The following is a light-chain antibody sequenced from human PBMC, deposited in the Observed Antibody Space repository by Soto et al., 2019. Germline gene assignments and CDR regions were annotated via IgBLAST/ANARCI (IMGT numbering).Light chain of an antibody. J-gene: IGKJ2*01. CDR1: QTISTY. V-gene: IGKV1-39*01. Sequence: DLQMTQSPSSLSASVGDRVTITCRASQTISTYLNWYQQNPGKAPKLLIYAASNLQSGVPSRFSGSGSGTDFTHTINSLQPEDFATYYCQHSFNIPYTFGQGTKLEIK. CDR2: AAS. CDR3: QHSFNIPYT.